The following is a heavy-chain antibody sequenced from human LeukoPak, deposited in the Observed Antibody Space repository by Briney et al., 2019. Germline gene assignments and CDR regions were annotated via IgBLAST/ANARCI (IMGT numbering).Heavy chain of an antibody. V-gene: IGHV4-34*01. CDR1: GGSFSGYY. CDR2: INHSGST. Sequence: PSETLSLTCAVYGGSFSGYYWSWIRQPPGKGLEWIGEINHSGSTNYNPSLKSRVTISVDTSKNQFSLKLSSVTAADTAVYYWAGIAAAGTDYWGQGTLVTVSS. CDR3: AGIAAAGTDY. J-gene: IGHJ4*02. D-gene: IGHD6-13*01.